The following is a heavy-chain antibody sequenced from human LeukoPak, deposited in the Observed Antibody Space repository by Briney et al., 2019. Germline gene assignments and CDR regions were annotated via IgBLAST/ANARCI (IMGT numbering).Heavy chain of an antibody. CDR1: GFTFSHFW. CDR2: IKKTGSET. D-gene: IGHD2-15*01. CDR3: AREDGYCSGGNCYSYFDS. V-gene: IGHV3-7*01. J-gene: IGHJ4*02. Sequence: PGGSPRLSCAASGFTFSHFWMSWVRQAPGKGLEWVAYIKKTGSETYYVDSVKGRFTITRDNTRNSLFLQMYSLRAEDTAMYFCAREDGYCSGGNCYSYFDSWGQGTLVTVSS.